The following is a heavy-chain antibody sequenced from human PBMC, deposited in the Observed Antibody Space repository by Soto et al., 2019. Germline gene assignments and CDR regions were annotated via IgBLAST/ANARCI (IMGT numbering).Heavy chain of an antibody. Sequence: PGGSLRLSCAASGFTFSNAWMNWVRQAPGKGLEWVGRIKSKTDGGTTDYAAPVKGRFTISRDDSKNTLYLQMNSLKTEDTAVNYCTTGGTNWLDYYSGMDVWGQGTTVTVSS. V-gene: IGHV3-15*07. J-gene: IGHJ6*02. CDR2: IKSKTDGGTT. CDR3: TTGGTNWLDYYSGMDV. CDR1: GFTFSNAW. D-gene: IGHD3-9*01.